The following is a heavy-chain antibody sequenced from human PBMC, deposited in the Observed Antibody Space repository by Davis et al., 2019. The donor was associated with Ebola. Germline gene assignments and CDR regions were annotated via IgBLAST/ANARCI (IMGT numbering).Heavy chain of an antibody. CDR3: ARGTDGYNPGGYFDS. J-gene: IGHJ4*02. CDR2: MYPGGSQI. V-gene: IGHV5-51*01. D-gene: IGHD5-24*01. Sequence: GESLKISCQTSGYSFTSYWIGWVRQMSGKGLEWMAIMYPGGSQITYSPSFQGQVTISADKSISTAYLQWTSLKASDTAMYYCARGTDGYNPGGYFDSWGQGTLVTVSS. CDR1: GYSFTSYW.